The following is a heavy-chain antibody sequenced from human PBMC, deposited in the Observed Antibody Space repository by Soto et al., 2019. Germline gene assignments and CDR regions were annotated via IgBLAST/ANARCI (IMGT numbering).Heavy chain of an antibody. CDR1: VFTFSSYE. J-gene: IGHJ6*02. Sequence: GSLRLSCAASVFTFSSYEMNWVRQAPGKGLEWVSYISSIGSTIYYADSVKGRFTISRDNAKNSLYLQMNSLRAEDTAVYYCAGPMYDFWSGYYYGMDVWGQGTTVTVSS. D-gene: IGHD3-3*01. CDR3: AGPMYDFWSGYYYGMDV. CDR2: ISSIGSTI. V-gene: IGHV3-48*03.